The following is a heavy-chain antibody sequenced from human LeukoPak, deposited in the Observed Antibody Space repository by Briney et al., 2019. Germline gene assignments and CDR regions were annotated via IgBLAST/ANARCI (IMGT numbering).Heavy chain of an antibody. CDR3: ARGPDFHDAFDI. Sequence: ASVKVSCKASGYTFTSYDINWVRQATGQGLEWMGWMNPNSGNTGYAQKFQGRVTITRNTSISTAYMELSSLRSEDTAVYYCARGPDFHDAFDIWGQGTMVTVSS. CDR2: MNPNSGNT. CDR1: GYTFTSYD. D-gene: IGHD3-3*01. V-gene: IGHV1-8*03. J-gene: IGHJ3*02.